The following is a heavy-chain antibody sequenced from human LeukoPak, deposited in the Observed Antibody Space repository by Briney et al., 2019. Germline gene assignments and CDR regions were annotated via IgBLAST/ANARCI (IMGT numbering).Heavy chain of an antibody. D-gene: IGHD4-17*01. CDR2: ISWNSGSI. CDR1: GLTFDDYA. V-gene: IGHV3-9*01. Sequence: GGSLRLSCAASGLTFDDYAMHWVRLAPGKGLEWVSGISWNSGSIGYADSVKGRFTISRDNAKNSLYLQMNSLRVEDTALYYCAKDSNDYGDYYFDYWGQGTLVTVSS. CDR3: AKDSNDYGDYYFDY. J-gene: IGHJ4*02.